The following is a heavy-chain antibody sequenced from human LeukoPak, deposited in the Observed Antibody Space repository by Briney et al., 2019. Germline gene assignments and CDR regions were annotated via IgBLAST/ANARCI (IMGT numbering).Heavy chain of an antibody. V-gene: IGHV3-15*01. CDR3: TSGSYYGTGSFDI. CDR1: GFTFSKTF. D-gene: IGHD1-26*01. J-gene: IGHJ3*02. CDR2: IRSATAGGTA. Sequence: GGSLRLSCAAYGFTFSKTFVSWVRQAPGKGLEWVARIRSATAGGTAEYAEPVEGRFVVSRDDSKSKLYLQLNSLKIEDTAIYYCTSGSYYGTGSFDIWGQGVMVTVSS.